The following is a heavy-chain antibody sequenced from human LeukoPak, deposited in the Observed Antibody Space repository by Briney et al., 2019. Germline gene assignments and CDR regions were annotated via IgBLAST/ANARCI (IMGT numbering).Heavy chain of an antibody. V-gene: IGHV3-21*01. CDR3: AREFVLGDYDY. Sequence: GGSLRLSRAASGFTFSSYSMNWVRQAPGKGLEWVSSISSSSSYIYYADSVKGRFTISRDNAKNSLYLQMNSLRAEDTAVYYCAREFVLGDYDYWGQGTLVTVSS. J-gene: IGHJ4*02. CDR2: ISSSSSYI. D-gene: IGHD2-21*01. CDR1: GFTFSSYS.